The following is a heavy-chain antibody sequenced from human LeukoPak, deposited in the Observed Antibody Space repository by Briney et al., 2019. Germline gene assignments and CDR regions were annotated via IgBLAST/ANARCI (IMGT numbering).Heavy chain of an antibody. V-gene: IGHV4-59*01. CDR1: GGSISSYY. Sequence: SETLSLTCTVSGGSISSYYWSWIRQPPGKGLEWIGYIYYSGSTNYNPSLKSRVTISVDMSKNQFSLKLSSVTAADTAVYYCARGRWLHHDYWGQGTLVTVSS. CDR2: IYYSGST. D-gene: IGHD5-24*01. CDR3: ARGRWLHHDY. J-gene: IGHJ4*02.